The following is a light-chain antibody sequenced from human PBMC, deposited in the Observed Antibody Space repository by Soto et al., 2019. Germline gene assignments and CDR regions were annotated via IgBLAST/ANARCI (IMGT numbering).Light chain of an antibody. CDR2: AAS. V-gene: IGKV1-5*01. CDR3: QQYDSYPYT. CDR1: QNINNW. J-gene: IGKJ2*01. Sequence: DIQMTQSPSTLSASVGDRVTITCRATQNINNWLAWYQQKPGKAPKLLIFAASSLQSGVSSRFRGSGSGTEFTLTISSLQPDDFATYYCQQYDSYPYTFGQGTRLEIK.